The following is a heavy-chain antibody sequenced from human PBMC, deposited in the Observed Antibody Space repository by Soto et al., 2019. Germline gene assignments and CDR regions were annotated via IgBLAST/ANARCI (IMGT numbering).Heavy chain of an antibody. CDR1: GFTFRNYA. V-gene: IGHV3-23*01. CDR2: ISGSGGRT. CDR3: AKDPNGDYVGAFDI. J-gene: IGHJ3*02. Sequence: EVQLLESGGNLIQPGGSLRLSCAASGFTFRNYAMSWVRQAPGAGPEWVSGISGSGGRTYYADSVQGRFTISRDNSNNALFLQMNSLRAEDTALYYCAKDPNGDYVGAFDIWGRGTMVTVSS. D-gene: IGHD4-17*01.